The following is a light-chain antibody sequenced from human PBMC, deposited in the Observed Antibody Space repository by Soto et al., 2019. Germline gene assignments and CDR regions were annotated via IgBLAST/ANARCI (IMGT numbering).Light chain of an antibody. J-gene: IGKJ4*01. CDR2: DTF. CDR3: QHRKSWPLT. CDR1: QSVDNY. V-gene: IGKV3-11*01. Sequence: EIVLTQSPATLSLSPGERATLSCRASQSVDNYLAWYQQKPGQAPRLLIYDTFNRATGIPARFSGSGSGTDFTLTISSLEPEDFALYYCQHRKSWPLTFGGGTKVEIK.